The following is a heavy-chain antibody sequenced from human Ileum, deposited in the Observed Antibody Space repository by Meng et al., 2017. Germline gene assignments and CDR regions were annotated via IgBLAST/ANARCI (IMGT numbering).Heavy chain of an antibody. J-gene: IGHJ4*02. CDR1: GGSVSTSDYQ. D-gene: IGHD7-27*01. V-gene: IGHV4-61*08. CDR3: ARDHWGSLDY. Sequence: QVLPQEAGPGLVRPSETLSLICTVSGGSVSTSDYQWGWIRQPPGKGLEWIGYAGTNYNPSLKSRVTISVDTSKRQFSLKLTSVTAADTAVYYCARDHWGSLDYWGQGILVTVSS. CDR2: AGT.